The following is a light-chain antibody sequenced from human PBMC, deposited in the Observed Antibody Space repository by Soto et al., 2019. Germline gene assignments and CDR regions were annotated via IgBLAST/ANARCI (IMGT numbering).Light chain of an antibody. CDR3: CSYAGSYTYV. Sequence: QSALTQPRSVSGSPGQSITISCTGISSDVGGYNYVSWYQQHPGKAPKLMIYDVSKRPSGVPDRFSGSKSGNTASLTISGLQDEDEADYYCCSYAGSYTYVFGTGTKVTVL. J-gene: IGLJ1*01. CDR1: SSDVGGYNY. V-gene: IGLV2-11*01. CDR2: DVS.